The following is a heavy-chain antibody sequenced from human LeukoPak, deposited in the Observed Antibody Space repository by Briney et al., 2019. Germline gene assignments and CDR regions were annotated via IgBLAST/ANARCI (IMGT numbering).Heavy chain of an antibody. CDR1: GFTFSNHA. V-gene: IGHV3-23*01. Sequence: GGSLRLSCAASGFTFSNHAMTWVRQAPGKGLEWVSTINISGGSTFYADSVKGRFTISRDNSKNTLSLQMNSLRAEDTAIYYCAKGESKDYLNYFDYLNYFDHWGQGALVTVFS. CDR3: AKGESKDYLNYFDYLNYFDH. CDR2: INISGGST. J-gene: IGHJ4*02. D-gene: IGHD2/OR15-2a*01.